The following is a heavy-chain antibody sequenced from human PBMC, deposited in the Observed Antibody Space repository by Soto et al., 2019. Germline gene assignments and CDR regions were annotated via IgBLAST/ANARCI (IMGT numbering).Heavy chain of an antibody. Sequence: EVQLVESGGGLVKPGGSLRLSCAASGFTFSSYSMNWVRQAPGKGLEWVSSISSSSSYIYYADSVKGRFTISRDNAKNSLYLQMNSLRAEDTAVYYCARDEPYCSGGSCYPDYWGQETLVTVSS. CDR3: ARDEPYCSGGSCYPDY. J-gene: IGHJ4*02. CDR1: GFTFSSYS. D-gene: IGHD2-15*01. CDR2: ISSSSSYI. V-gene: IGHV3-21*01.